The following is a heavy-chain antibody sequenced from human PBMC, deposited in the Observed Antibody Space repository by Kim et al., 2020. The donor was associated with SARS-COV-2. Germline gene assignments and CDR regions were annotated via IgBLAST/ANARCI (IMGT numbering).Heavy chain of an antibody. Sequence: SETLSLTCTVSGGSISSSSYYWGWIRQPPGKGLEWIGSIYYSGSTYYNPSLKSRVTISVDTSKNQFSLKLSSVTAADTAVYYCARQRKDQWLRYFDWLPNWFDPWGQGTLVTVSS. CDR3: ARQRKDQWLRYFDWLPNWFDP. CDR1: GGSISSSSYY. J-gene: IGHJ5*02. CDR2: IYYSGST. D-gene: IGHD3-9*01. V-gene: IGHV4-39*01.